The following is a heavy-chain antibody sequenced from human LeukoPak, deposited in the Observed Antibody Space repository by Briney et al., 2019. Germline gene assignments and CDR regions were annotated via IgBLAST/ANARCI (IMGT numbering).Heavy chain of an antibody. D-gene: IGHD1-26*01. CDR2: ISSSSSDI. Sequence: PGGSLRLSCAASGFTFSSYSMNWVPQAPGKGLEWVSSISSSSSDIYYADSVKGRFTISRDNAKNSLYLQMNSLRAEDTAVYYCARAVPRYSGSLDPWTRGDAFDIWGQGTMVTVSS. V-gene: IGHV3-21*01. CDR1: GFTFSSYS. J-gene: IGHJ3*02. CDR3: ARAVPRYSGSLDPWTRGDAFDI.